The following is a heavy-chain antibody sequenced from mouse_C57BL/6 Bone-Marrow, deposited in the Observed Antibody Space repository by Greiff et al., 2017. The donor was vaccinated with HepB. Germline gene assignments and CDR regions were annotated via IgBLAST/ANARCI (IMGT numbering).Heavy chain of an antibody. J-gene: IGHJ3*01. D-gene: IGHD3-3*01. V-gene: IGHV7-1*01. CDR1: GFTFSDFY. CDR2: SRNKANDYTT. CDR3: ARDAGDVRFAY. Sequence: EVKLVESGGGLVQSGRSLRLSCATSGFTFSDFYMEWVRQAPGKGLEWIAASRNKANDYTTEYSASVKGRFIVSRDTYQSILYLQMNALRAEDTAIYYCARDAGDVRFAYWGQGTLVTVSA.